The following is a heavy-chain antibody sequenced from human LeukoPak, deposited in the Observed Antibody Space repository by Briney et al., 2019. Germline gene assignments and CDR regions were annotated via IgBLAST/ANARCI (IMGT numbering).Heavy chain of an antibody. CDR2: IYPGDSDT. CDR1: GYSFTTYW. Sequence: PGESLKVSCKGSGYSFTTYWIGWVRQMPGKGLEWMGIIYPGDSDTRYSPSFQGQVTVSADKSISTAYLQWSSLKASDTAMYYCARLNSSVFDHWGQGTLVTVSS. J-gene: IGHJ4*02. CDR3: ARLNSSVFDH. V-gene: IGHV5-51*01. D-gene: IGHD4-23*01.